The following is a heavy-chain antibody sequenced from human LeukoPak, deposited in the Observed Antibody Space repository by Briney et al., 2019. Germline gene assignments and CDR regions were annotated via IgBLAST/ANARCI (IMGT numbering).Heavy chain of an antibody. CDR1: GFTFSSYA. Sequence: GGSLRLSCAASGFTFSSYAMSWVRQAPGKGLEWVSAISGSGGSTYYADSVKGRFTISRDNSKNTLYLQMNSLRAEDTAVYCCARSGAAAAGTRVHWFDPWGQGTLVTVSS. V-gene: IGHV3-23*01. J-gene: IGHJ5*02. CDR2: ISGSGGST. CDR3: ARSGAAAAGTRVHWFDP. D-gene: IGHD6-13*01.